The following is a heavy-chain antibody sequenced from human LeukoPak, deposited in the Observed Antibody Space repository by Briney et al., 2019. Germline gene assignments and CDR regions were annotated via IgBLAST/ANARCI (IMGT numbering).Heavy chain of an antibody. CDR1: GFTFDDYA. Sequence: GGSLRLSCAASGFTFDDYAMHWVRHAPGKGLEWVSGISWNSGSIGYADSVKGRFTISRDNAKNSLYLQMNSLRAEDTAVYYCARGPDIWGQGTMVTVSS. CDR2: ISWNSGSI. V-gene: IGHV3-9*01. J-gene: IGHJ3*02. CDR3: ARGPDI.